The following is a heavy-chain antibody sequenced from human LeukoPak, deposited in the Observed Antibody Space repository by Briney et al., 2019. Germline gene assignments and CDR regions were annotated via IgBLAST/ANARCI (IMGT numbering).Heavy chain of an antibody. Sequence: GGSLRPSCAASGFTYSSYWMRWVGEAPGKGREWVANIKEDGSETYSVDSVKGGFAISRDNNDKSLYMQEKRLRGEDRAVYYCARSLGPGSMDVWGKGTTVIVSS. CDR2: IKEDGSET. CDR1: GFTYSSYW. CDR3: ARSLGPGSMDV. J-gene: IGHJ6*04. V-gene: IGHV3-7*01.